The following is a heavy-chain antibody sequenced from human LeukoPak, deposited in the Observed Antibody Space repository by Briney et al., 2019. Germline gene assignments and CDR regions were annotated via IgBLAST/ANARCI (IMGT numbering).Heavy chain of an antibody. J-gene: IGHJ6*03. V-gene: IGHV3-21*01. D-gene: IGHD6-19*01. CDR2: MSSGSSFI. CDR3: ARDLSGWYYYYMDV. CDR1: GFTFSTYS. Sequence: GGSLRLSCAASGFTFSTYSMNWVRQAPGKGLEWVSSMSSGSSFIYYADSVKGRFTISRDNAKNSLYLQMNSLRAEDTAVYYCARDLSGWYYYYMDVWGKGTTVTVSS.